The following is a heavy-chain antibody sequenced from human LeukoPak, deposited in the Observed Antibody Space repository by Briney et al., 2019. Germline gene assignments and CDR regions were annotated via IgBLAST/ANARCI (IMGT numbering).Heavy chain of an antibody. V-gene: IGHV5-51*01. D-gene: IGHD4-11*01. CDR3: ARKNPTALRNNWFDP. CDR2: INPGGSHI. CDR1: GYSFTTYW. Sequence: GESLQISCQGSGYSFTTYWIAWVRQLPGKGLEYMGIINPGGSHIMYSPSFQGQVTISVDRSISTAYLQWRSLKASDTAIYYCARKNPTALRNNWFDPWGQGTLVTVSS. J-gene: IGHJ5*02.